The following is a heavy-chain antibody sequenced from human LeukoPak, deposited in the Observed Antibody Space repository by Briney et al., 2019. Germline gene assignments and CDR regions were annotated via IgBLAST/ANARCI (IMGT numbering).Heavy chain of an antibody. Sequence: PSETLSLTCTVSGGSISSYYWSWIRQPAGKGLEWIGRIYTSGSTNYNSSLKSRVTISVDTSKNQFSLKLNSVTAADTAVYYCARTMVRGVIVDWFDPWGQGTLVTVSS. D-gene: IGHD3-10*01. V-gene: IGHV4-4*07. CDR1: GGSISSYY. CDR3: ARTMVRGVIVDWFDP. CDR2: IYTSGST. J-gene: IGHJ5*02.